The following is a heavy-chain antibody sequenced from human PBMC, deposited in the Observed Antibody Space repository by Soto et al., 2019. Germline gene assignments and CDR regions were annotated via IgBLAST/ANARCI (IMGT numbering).Heavy chain of an antibody. CDR2: INHSGST. D-gene: IGHD4-17*01. Sequence: SETLSLTCAVYGGSFSGYYWSWIRQPPGKGLEWIGEINHSGSTNYNPSLKSRVTISVDTSKNQFSLKLSSVTAADTAVYYCARFDYGDDYFDYWGQGTLVTVS. J-gene: IGHJ4*02. V-gene: IGHV4-34*01. CDR3: ARFDYGDDYFDY. CDR1: GGSFSGYY.